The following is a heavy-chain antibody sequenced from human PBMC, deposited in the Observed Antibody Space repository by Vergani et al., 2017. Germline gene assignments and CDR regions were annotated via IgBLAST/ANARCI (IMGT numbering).Heavy chain of an antibody. V-gene: IGHV4-34*01. J-gene: IGHJ4*02. D-gene: IGHD2-15*01. CDR3: ARFTSSLNYCSGGSCQSFDY. CDR2: INHSGST. Sequence: QVQLQQWGAGLLKPSETLSLTCAVYGGSFSGYYWSWIRQPPGKGLEWIGEINHSGSTNYNPSLKSRVTISVDTSKNQFSLKLSSVTAADTAVDYCARFTSSLNYCSGGSCQSFDYWGQGTLVTVSS. CDR1: GGSFSGYY.